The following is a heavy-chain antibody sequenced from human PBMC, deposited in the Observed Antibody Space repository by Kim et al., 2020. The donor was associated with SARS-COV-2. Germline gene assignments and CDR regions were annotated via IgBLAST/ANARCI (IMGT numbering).Heavy chain of an antibody. CDR2: IYYSGST. V-gene: IGHV4-59*13. CDR3: ARDIGAWELLEANWFDP. CDR1: GGSISSYY. D-gene: IGHD1-26*01. Sequence: SETLSLTCTVSGGSISSYYWSWIRQPPGKGLEWIGYIYYSGSTNYNPSLKSRVTISVDTSKNQFSLKLSSVTAADTAVYYCARDIGAWELLEANWFDPWGQGTLVTVSS. J-gene: IGHJ5*02.